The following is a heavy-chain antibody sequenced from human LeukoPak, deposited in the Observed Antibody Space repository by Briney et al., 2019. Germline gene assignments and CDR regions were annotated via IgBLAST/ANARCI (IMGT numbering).Heavy chain of an antibody. J-gene: IGHJ6*02. V-gene: IGHV3-23*01. CDR1: GFTFSSYA. CDR2: ISGSGGST. CDR3: AKRGDSGSCHYYYYGMDV. D-gene: IGHD1-26*01. Sequence: GGSLRLSCAASGFTFSSYAMSWVRQAPGKGLEWVSAISGSGGSTYYADSVKGRFTISRDNSKNTLYLQMNSLRAEDTAVYYCAKRGDSGSCHYYYYGMDVWGQGTTVTVSS.